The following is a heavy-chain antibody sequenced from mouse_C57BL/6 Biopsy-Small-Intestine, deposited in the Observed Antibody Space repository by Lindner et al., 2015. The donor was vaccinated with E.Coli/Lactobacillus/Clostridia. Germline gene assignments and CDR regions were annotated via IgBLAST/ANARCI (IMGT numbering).Heavy chain of an antibody. J-gene: IGHJ4*01. D-gene: IGHD3-1*01. CDR3: ARVGSSFPFDY. CDR2: INTNTGNP. CDR1: GYTFTTYS. Sequence: VKVSCKASGYTFTTYSMNWVRQAPGQGLEWMGWINTNTGNPTYAQGFTGRFVFSLDTSVSTAYLQISSLKAEDTAVYYCARVGSSFPFDYWGQGTLVTVSS. V-gene: IGHV9-3*02.